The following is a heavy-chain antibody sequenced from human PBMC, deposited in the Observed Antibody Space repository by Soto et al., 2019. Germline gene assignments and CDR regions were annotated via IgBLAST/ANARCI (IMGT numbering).Heavy chain of an antibody. CDR1: GFTFSIYA. CDR3: AKEGRSGWYGPGGMDV. Sequence: GGSLRLSCAASGFTFSIYAMSWVRHAPGKGLEWVSAISGSGGSTYYADSVKGRFTISRDNSKNTLYLQMNSLRAEDTAVYYCAKEGRSGWYGPGGMDVWGQGTTVTVSS. V-gene: IGHV3-23*01. CDR2: ISGSGGST. D-gene: IGHD6-19*01. J-gene: IGHJ6*02.